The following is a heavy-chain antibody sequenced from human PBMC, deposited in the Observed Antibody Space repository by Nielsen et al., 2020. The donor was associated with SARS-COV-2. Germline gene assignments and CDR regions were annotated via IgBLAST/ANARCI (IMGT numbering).Heavy chain of an antibody. Sequence: GESLKISCAASGFTFSSYSMNWARQAPGKGLEWVSAISGSGGSTYYADSVKGRFTISRDNSKNTLYLQMNSLRAEDTAVYYCAKESESSGGSCLDYWGQGTLVTVSS. CDR3: AKESESSGGSCLDY. V-gene: IGHV3-23*01. J-gene: IGHJ4*02. CDR1: GFTFSSYS. D-gene: IGHD2-15*01. CDR2: ISGSGGST.